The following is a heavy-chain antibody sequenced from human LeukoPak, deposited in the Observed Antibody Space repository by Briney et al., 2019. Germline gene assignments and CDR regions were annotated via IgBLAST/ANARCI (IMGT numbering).Heavy chain of an antibody. D-gene: IGHD4-23*01. CDR2: IYYSGST. J-gene: IGHJ4*02. Sequence: SETLSLTCTVSGGSISSYYWSWIRQPPGKGLEWIGYIYYSGSTNYSPSLKSRLTISVDTSKNQFSLKLSSVTAADTAVYYCAVGYGGGAGDFWGQGTLVTVSS. CDR1: GGSISSYY. CDR3: AVGYGGGAGDF. V-gene: IGHV4-59*01.